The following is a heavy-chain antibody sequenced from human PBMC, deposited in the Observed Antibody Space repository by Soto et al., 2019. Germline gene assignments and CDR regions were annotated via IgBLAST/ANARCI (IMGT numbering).Heavy chain of an antibody. CDR2: IFPNHKR. V-gene: IGHV2-26*02. Sequence: QVTLKQSGHVLVKPTETLTLTCTVSAFSLRSARMGVSWIRQPPGKALERLAHIFPNHKRSYRTYLRSRLTIYKDPSKSQVVLTITTMDPVDTDTYFCVRRDSRIAADWGQGTLVNVPS. CDR3: VRRDSRIAAD. CDR1: AFSLRSARMG. D-gene: IGHD6-25*01. J-gene: IGHJ4*02.